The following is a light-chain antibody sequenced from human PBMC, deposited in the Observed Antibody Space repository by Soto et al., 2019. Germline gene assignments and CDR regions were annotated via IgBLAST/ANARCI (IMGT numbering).Light chain of an antibody. CDR2: HAS. J-gene: IGKJ2*01. Sequence: EIVLTQSPATLSVSPGERATLSCRASQSISTHLAWYQHKPGQAPRLLIYHASSRATGIPARFSVSGSRTEFTLTISSLQSEDFALYYCQQYNNWPPQYTFGQGTKLEIK. CDR1: QSISTH. CDR3: QQYNNWPPQYT. V-gene: IGKV3-15*01.